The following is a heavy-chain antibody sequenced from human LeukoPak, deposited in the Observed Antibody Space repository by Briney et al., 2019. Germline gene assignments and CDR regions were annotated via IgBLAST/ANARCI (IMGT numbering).Heavy chain of an antibody. D-gene: IGHD2-2*01. V-gene: IGHV3-7*04. CDR2: IKKDGSET. CDR3: ARDTVEVPRGDELDI. J-gene: IGHJ3*02. Sequence: GGSLRLSCAASGFTFSRYWMSWVRQAPGKGLEWVANIKKDGSETYYVDSVKGRFTISRDNAKNSLYLQMNSLRAEDTAEYYCARDTVEVPRGDELDIWGQGTLLTVSS. CDR1: GFTFSRYW.